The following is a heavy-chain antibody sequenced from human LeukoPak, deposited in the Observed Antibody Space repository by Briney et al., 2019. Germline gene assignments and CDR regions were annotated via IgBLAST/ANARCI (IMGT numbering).Heavy chain of an antibody. CDR2: ISSSGRTI. CDR3: ARGDSGSYYFDY. V-gene: IGHV3-48*03. J-gene: IGHJ4*02. Sequence: GGSLRLSCAASGFTFSSYEMNWVRQAPGKGLEWVSYISSSGRTIYYADSVKGRFTISRDNAKNSLYLQMNSLRAEDTAVYYCARGDSGSYYFDYWGQGTLVTVSS. CDR1: GFTFSSYE. D-gene: IGHD1-26*01.